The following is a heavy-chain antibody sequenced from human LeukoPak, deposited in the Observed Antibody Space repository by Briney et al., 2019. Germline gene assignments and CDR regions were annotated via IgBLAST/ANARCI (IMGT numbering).Heavy chain of an antibody. Sequence: SETLSLTCTVSGGSISSYYWSWIRRPPGKGLEWIGEINHSGSTNYNPSLKSRVTISVDTSKNQFSLKLSSVTAADTAVYYCARVCTSIYYYGMDVWGQGTTVTVSS. CDR1: GGSISSYY. D-gene: IGHD2-8*01. CDR3: ARVCTSIYYYGMDV. J-gene: IGHJ6*02. CDR2: INHSGST. V-gene: IGHV4-34*01.